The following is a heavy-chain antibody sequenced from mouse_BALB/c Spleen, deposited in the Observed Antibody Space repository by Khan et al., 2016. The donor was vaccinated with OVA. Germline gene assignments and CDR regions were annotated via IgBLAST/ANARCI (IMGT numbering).Heavy chain of an antibody. CDR3: ATSYYYGYYFDY. J-gene: IGHJ2*01. CDR1: GFTFSSYG. D-gene: IGHD1-1*01. Sequence: EVQLVESGGGLVQPGGSRKLSCAASGFTFSSYGMHWVRLAPEKGLEWVAYISGDSTTIYYADTVKGRFTISRDNPKNTLFLQMTSLMSEDTAMYYCATSYYYGYYFDYWGPGTTRTVSS. V-gene: IGHV5-17*02. CDR2: ISGDSTTI.